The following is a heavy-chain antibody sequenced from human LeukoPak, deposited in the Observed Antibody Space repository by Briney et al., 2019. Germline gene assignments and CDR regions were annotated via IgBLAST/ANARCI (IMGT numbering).Heavy chain of an antibody. D-gene: IGHD1-26*01. J-gene: IGHJ6*02. CDR3: ARDAEGGSYYDYYYYYGMDV. V-gene: IGHV3-9*01. CDR2: ISWNSGSI. CDR1: GFTFDDYA. Sequence: GGSLRLSCAASGFTFDDYAMHWVRQAPGKGLEWVSGISWNSGSIGYADSVKGRFTISRDNAKNSLYLQMNSLRAEDTAVYYCARDAEGGSYYDYYYYYGMDVWGQGTTVTVSS.